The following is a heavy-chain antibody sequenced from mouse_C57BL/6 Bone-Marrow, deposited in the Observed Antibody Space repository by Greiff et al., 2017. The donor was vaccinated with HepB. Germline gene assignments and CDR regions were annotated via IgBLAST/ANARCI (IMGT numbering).Heavy chain of an antibody. CDR1: GFTFSSYG. CDR3: ARPGFAY. CDR2: ISSGGSYT. V-gene: IGHV5-6*01. Sequence: EVQLVESGGDLVKPGGSLKLSCAASGFTFSSYGMSWVRQTPDKRLEWVATISSGGSYTYYPDSVKGRFTISRDNAKNTLYLQMSSLKSEDTAMYYCARPGFAYWGQGTLVTVSA. J-gene: IGHJ3*01.